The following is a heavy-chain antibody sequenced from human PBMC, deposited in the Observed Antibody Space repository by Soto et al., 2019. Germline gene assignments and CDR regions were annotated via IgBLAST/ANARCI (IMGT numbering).Heavy chain of an antibody. Sequence: GGSLRLSCAASGFTFDDYAMHWVRQVPGKGLEWVSGINWNSGSIGYGDSVKGRFAISRENAKNSLHLQMNSLSAEDTAFYYCVKDESINWYSGYLSYWGQGTLVTVYS. D-gene: IGHD6-13*01. CDR1: GFTFDDYA. V-gene: IGHV3-9*01. CDR3: VKDESINWYSGYLSY. J-gene: IGHJ1*01. CDR2: INWNSGSI.